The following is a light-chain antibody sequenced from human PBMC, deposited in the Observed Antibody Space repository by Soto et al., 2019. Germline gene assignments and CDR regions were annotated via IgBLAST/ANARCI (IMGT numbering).Light chain of an antibody. CDR3: QQFRSSPPAFT. V-gene: IGKV3-20*01. Sequence: ESMLTQSPGTLYLSPGERATLSCRASQSISSRYLTWYQHKPGQAPRLLIYGASIRATGIPDRFSGSGSGTDFTLTISRLEPEYFAVYYCQQFRSSPPAFTFGQGTKLEI. CDR1: QSISSRY. CDR2: GAS. J-gene: IGKJ2*01.